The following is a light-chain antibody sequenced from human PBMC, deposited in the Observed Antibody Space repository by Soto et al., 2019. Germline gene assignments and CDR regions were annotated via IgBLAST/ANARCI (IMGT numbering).Light chain of an antibody. J-gene: IGLJ1*01. CDR2: EVS. Sequence: QSALTQPASVSGSPGQSITISCTGTTSDVGSYDLVSWYQQHPGKAPKIMIYEVSKRPSGDSNRFSGSKSGNTASLTISGLQAEDEADYYCCSYAGGRSPSVFGTWTKLTVL. CDR3: CSYAGGRSPSV. CDR1: TSDVGSYDL. V-gene: IGLV2-23*02.